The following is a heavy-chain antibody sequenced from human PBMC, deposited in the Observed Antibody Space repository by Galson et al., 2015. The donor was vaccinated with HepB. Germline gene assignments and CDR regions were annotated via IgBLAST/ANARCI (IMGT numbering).Heavy chain of an antibody. J-gene: IGHJ4*02. CDR3: ARDFFLYYDSSGYLDY. Sequence: SLRLSCAASGFTFSSYAMHWVRQAPGKGLEWVAVISYDGSNKYYADSVKGRFTISRDNSKNTLYLQMNSLRAEDTAVYYCARDFFLYYDSSGYLDYWGQGTLVTVSS. V-gene: IGHV3-30-3*01. D-gene: IGHD3-22*01. CDR2: ISYDGSNK. CDR1: GFTFSSYA.